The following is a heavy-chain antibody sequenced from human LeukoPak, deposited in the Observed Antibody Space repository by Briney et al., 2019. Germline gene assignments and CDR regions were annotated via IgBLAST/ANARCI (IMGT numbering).Heavy chain of an antibody. CDR3: ARDLTMVRGARYRPYNWFDP. CDR1: SYTFTNYA. Sequence: SVKVSCKASSYTFTNYAFTWVRQAPGQGLEWMGGIISIFGTTNYAQKFQGRVTISADESTSTAYMELSSLRSEDTAVYYCARDLTMVRGARYRPYNWFDPWGQGTLVTVSP. D-gene: IGHD3-10*01. V-gene: IGHV1-69*13. CDR2: IISIFGTT. J-gene: IGHJ5*02.